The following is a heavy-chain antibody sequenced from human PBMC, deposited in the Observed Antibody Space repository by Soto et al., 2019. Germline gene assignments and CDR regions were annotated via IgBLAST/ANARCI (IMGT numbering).Heavy chain of an antibody. D-gene: IGHD5-12*01. CDR2: IPSRGRP. Sequence: PSDTLSLTCSVSGASVAGGSYYWSWARQPPGKGLEWIGYIPSRGRPFYNPSLTSRGTISADTSKNQLSLQLTSVTAADTAVYYCARDTYSGYDFGLWGQGTLVTVSS. CDR3: ARDTYSGYDFGL. J-gene: IGHJ5*02. V-gene: IGHV4-30-4*02. CDR1: GASVAGGSYY.